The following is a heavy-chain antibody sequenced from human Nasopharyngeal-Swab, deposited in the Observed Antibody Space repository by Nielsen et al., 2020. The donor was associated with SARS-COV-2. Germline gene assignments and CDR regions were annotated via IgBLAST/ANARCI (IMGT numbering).Heavy chain of an antibody. CDR2: IWYDGSNK. V-gene: IGHV3-33*01. CDR3: ARDSSCYDNWSGHSGTLEN. D-gene: IGHD3-3*01. J-gene: IGHJ4*02. Sequence: VRQAPGKGLEWEAVIWYDGSNKDYADSVKGRFTISRDNFKNMVYLQMNSLRAEDTAVYYCARDSSCYDNWSGHSGTLENWGQGALVTVSS.